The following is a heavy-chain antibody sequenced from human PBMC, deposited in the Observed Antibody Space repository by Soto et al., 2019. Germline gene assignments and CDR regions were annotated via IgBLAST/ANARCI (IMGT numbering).Heavy chain of an antibody. D-gene: IGHD3-3*01. Sequence: ASVKVSCKASGYTFTSYGISWVRQAPGQGLEWMGWISAYNGNTNYAQKLQGRVTMTTDTSTSTAYMELRSLRSDDTAVYYCARTTLGYDFWSGYYTNYYYYMDVWGKGTTVTVSS. J-gene: IGHJ6*03. CDR3: ARTTLGYDFWSGYYTNYYYYMDV. CDR1: GYTFTSYG. V-gene: IGHV1-18*01. CDR2: ISAYNGNT.